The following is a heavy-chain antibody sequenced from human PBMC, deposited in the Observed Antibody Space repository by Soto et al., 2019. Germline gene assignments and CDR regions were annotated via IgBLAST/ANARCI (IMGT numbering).Heavy chain of an antibody. D-gene: IGHD3-22*01. CDR2: INHSGST. V-gene: IGHV4-34*01. CDR3: ARDSSGFPVDP. CDR1: GGSFSGYY. Sequence: SETLSLTCAVYGGSFSGYYWSWIRQPPGKGLEWIGEINHSGSTNYNPSLKSRVTISVDTSKNQFSLKLSSVTAADTAVYYCARDSSGFPVDPWGQGTLVTVSS. J-gene: IGHJ5*02.